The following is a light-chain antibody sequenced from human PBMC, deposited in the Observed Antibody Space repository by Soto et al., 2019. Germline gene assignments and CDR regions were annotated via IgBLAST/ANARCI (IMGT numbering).Light chain of an antibody. CDR2: DVT. V-gene: IGLV2-14*01. J-gene: IGLJ1*01. CDR1: SSDVGGYNY. Sequence: QSALTQPASVSGSPGQSITISCTGTSSDVGGYNYVSWYQQHPGKAPKLMIYDVTDRPSGISDRFSGSKSGNTASLTISGLQAEDEADYDCSSDTTIDTRGFGTGTKVTVL. CDR3: SSDTTIDTRG.